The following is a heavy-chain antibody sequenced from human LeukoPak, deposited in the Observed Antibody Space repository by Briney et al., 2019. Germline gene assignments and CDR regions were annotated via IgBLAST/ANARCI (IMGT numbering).Heavy chain of an antibody. CDR2: VDPEDGET. CDR3: ATDYDSGSYDFDY. V-gene: IGHV1-69-2*01. Sequence: ASVKVSCKVSGYTFTDYYMHWVQQAPGKGLEWMGLVDPEDGETIYAQKFQGRVTMTEDTSTDTAYMELSSLRSEDTAVYYCATDYDSGSYDFDYWGQGTLVTVSS. J-gene: IGHJ4*02. CDR1: GYTFTDYY. D-gene: IGHD1-26*01.